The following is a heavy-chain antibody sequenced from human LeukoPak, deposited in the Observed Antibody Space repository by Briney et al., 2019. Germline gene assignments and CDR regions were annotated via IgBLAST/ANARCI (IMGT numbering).Heavy chain of an antibody. CDR3: ARVGSGSYDWFDP. CDR1: GYTFTDHH. V-gene: IGHV1-18*04. D-gene: IGHD1-26*01. Sequence: ASVKVSCKASGYTFTDHHVHWVRQAPGQGLEWMGWISAYNGNTNYAQRLQGRVTMTTDTSTSTAYMELRSLRSDDTAVYYCARVGSGSYDWFDPWGQGTLVTVSS. CDR2: ISAYNGNT. J-gene: IGHJ5*02.